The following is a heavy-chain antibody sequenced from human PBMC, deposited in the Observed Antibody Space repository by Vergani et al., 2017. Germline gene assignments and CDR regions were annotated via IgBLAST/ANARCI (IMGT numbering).Heavy chain of an antibody. CDR2: IYTSGST. CDR3: ARGLARRGMGQLLVLWWFDP. D-gene: IGHD6-19*01. J-gene: IGHJ5*02. Sequence: QLQLQESGPGLVKPSETLSLTCTVSGGSISSSSYYWGWIRQPPGKGLVWIGSIYTSGSTNYNPSLKSRVTISVDTSKNQFSLKLSSVTAADTAVYYCARGLARRGMGQLLVLWWFDPWGQGTLVTVSS. CDR1: GGSISSSSYY. V-gene: IGHV4-39*07.